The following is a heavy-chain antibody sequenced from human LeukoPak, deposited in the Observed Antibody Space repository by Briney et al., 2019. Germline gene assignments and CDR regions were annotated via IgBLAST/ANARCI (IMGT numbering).Heavy chain of an antibody. CDR3: ASAPGYCSSTSCYIDSYYGMDV. V-gene: IGHV4-34*01. CDR1: GGSFSGYY. D-gene: IGHD2-2*02. J-gene: IGHJ6*02. CDR2: INHSGST. Sequence: SETLSLTCAVYGGSFSGYYWSWIRQPPGKGLEWIGEINHSGSTNYNPSLKSRVTIAVDTSKNQFSLKLSSVTAADTAVYYCASAPGYCSSTSCYIDSYYGMDVWGQGTTVTVSS.